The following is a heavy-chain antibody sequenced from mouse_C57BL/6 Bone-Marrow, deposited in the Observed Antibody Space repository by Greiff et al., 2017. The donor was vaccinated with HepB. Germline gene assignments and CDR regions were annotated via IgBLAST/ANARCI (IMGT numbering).Heavy chain of an antibody. CDR1: GYTFTDYY. CDR2: INPNNGGT. Sequence: VQLQQSGPELVKPGASVKISCKASGYTFTDYYMNWVKQSHGKSLEWIGDINPNNGGTSYNQKFKGKATLTVDKSSSTAYMELRSLTSEDSAVYYCARGVLLPYAMDYWGQGTSVTVSS. J-gene: IGHJ4*01. V-gene: IGHV1-26*01. D-gene: IGHD1-1*01. CDR3: ARGVLLPYAMDY.